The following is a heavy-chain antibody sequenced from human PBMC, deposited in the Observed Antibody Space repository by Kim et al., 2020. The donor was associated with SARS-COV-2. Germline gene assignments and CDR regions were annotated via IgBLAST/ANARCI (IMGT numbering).Heavy chain of an antibody. Sequence: SETLSLTCTVSGGSISSSSYYWGWIRQPPGKGLEWIGSIYYSGSTYYNPSLKSRVTISVDTSKNQFSLKLSSVTAADTAVYYCASVLQSSGWSPGAFDIWGQGTMVTVSS. V-gene: IGHV4-39*01. J-gene: IGHJ3*02. CDR2: IYYSGST. CDR1: GGSISSSSYY. CDR3: ASVLQSSGWSPGAFDI. D-gene: IGHD6-19*01.